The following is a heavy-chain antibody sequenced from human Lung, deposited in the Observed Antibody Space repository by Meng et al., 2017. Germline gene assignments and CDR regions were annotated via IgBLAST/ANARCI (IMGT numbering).Heavy chain of an antibody. CDR2: ISGYNGNT. J-gene: IGHJ5*02. Sequence: QVQLVQSGDEVKKTGASVQVSCKASGYTFTSYGISWVRQAPGQGLEWMGWISGYNGNTNYAQKFQGRVTMTTDTSTSTAYMELRSLRSDDTAVYYCARDRYCSTTSCTGWFDPCGQGTLVTVSS. CDR3: ARDRYCSTTSCTGWFDP. V-gene: IGHV1-18*01. D-gene: IGHD2-2*01. CDR1: GYTFTSYG.